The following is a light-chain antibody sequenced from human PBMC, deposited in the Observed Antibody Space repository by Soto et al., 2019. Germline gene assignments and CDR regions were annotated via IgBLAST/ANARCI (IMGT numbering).Light chain of an antibody. J-gene: IGKJ5*01. CDR3: QQYGNSPIT. Sequence: PGERSTLSCRASQSVTNNYLAWYQQKPGQAPRLLIDGASSRATGVPDRFSGTGSGTDFTLTISRLEPEDFAVFYCQQYGNSPITFGQGTRLEIK. CDR1: QSVTNNY. V-gene: IGKV3-20*01. CDR2: GAS.